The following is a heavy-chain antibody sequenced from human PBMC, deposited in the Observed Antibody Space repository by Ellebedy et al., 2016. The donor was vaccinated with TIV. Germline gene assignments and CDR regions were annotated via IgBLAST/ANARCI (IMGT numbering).Heavy chain of an antibody. Sequence: GESLKISCAASGFTFSSYSMNWVRQAPGKGLEWVSYISSSSITIYYADSVKGRFTISRDNAKKSLYLQMNSLRDEDTAVYYCARDRITIFGVVDDAFDIWGQGTKVTVSS. CDR3: ARDRITIFGVVDDAFDI. D-gene: IGHD3-3*01. V-gene: IGHV3-48*02. J-gene: IGHJ3*02. CDR1: GFTFSSYS. CDR2: ISSSSITI.